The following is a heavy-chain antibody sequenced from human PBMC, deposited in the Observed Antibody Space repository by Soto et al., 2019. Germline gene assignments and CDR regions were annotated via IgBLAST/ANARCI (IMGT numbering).Heavy chain of an antibody. D-gene: IGHD2-8*01. J-gene: IGHJ6*02. CDR3: AREDIVLMVYAIHYYGMDV. CDR1: GFTFSSYS. Sequence: PGGSLRLSCAASGFTFSSYSMNWVRQAPGKGLEWVSYISSSSSTIYYANSVKGRFTISRDNAKNSLYLQMNSLRDEDTAVYYCAREDIVLMVYAIHYYGMDVWGQGTTVTVSS. V-gene: IGHV3-48*02. CDR2: ISSSSSTI.